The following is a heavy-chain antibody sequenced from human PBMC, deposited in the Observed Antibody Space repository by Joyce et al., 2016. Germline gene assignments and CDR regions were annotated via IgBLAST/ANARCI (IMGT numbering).Heavy chain of an antibody. CDR1: GYTFTSYY. J-gene: IGHJ6*02. CDR2: INPSAGTT. V-gene: IGHV1-46*04. CDR3: AGERGVEFSYVNTAHYYYGMDV. Sequence: QVQLMQSGAEVEKPGASVKISCKASGYTFTSYYIQWVRQAPGQGLGWMRVINPSAGTTSYAQKLQGRVTMTRDTSTSTVHMERRGLGSGETAVYYCAGERGVEFSYVNTAHYYYGMDVWGQGTTVIVSS. D-gene: IGHD3-16*01.